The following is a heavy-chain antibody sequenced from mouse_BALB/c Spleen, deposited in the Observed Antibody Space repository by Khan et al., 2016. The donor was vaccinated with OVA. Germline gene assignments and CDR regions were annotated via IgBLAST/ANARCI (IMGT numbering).Heavy chain of an antibody. CDR3: ARQPHYHYNILTY. CDR1: GFSLTNYG. Sequence: QVQLKESGPGLAAPSQSLSITCTISGFSLTNYGVHWVRQTPGKGLEWLVVIWSDGSTTNNSAFKSRLTITKDNSQCQIFLKIHSRQTNDTAIYFYARQPHYHYNILTYWGQGTLVTVSA. D-gene: IGHD2-4*01. CDR2: IWSDGST. V-gene: IGHV2-6-1*01. J-gene: IGHJ4*01.